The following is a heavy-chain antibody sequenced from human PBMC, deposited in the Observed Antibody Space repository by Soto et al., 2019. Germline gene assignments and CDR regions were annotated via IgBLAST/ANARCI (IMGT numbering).Heavy chain of an antibody. Sequence: PSETLSLTCSVFGASISYGGCSRSWILQSPEKGLGWIDHINHFESSYFHRSFKSRRSMSIDRTRNMFSLNLSSFTASDMAAYFCDRGGDYDACEHWGQG. CDR1: GASISYGGCS. V-gene: IGHV4-30-2*06. CDR3: DRGGDYDACEH. D-gene: IGHD2-21*02. CDR2: INHFESS. J-gene: IGHJ1*01.